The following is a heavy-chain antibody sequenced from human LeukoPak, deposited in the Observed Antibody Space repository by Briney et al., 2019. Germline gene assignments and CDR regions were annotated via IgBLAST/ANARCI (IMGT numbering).Heavy chain of an antibody. Sequence: ASVKVSCKASGYIFINYAMNWVRQAPGQGLEWMGWINTNTGNPTYAQGFTGRFVFSLDTSVSTAYLQISSLKAEDTAVYCCARAKNGDQSGVPGDWGQGTLVTVSS. CDR2: INTNTGNP. CDR3: ARAKNGDQSGVPGD. V-gene: IGHV7-4-1*02. J-gene: IGHJ4*02. CDR1: GYIFINYA. D-gene: IGHD1-1*01.